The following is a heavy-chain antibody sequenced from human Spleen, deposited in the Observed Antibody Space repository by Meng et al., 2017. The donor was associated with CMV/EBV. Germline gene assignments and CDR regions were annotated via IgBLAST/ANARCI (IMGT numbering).Heavy chain of an antibody. CDR3: ARAPTYYYGSGSIYYFYAMDI. CDR1: GYTFTGYY. V-gene: IGHV1-2*02. D-gene: IGHD3-10*01. CDR2: INPNSGGT. Sequence: ASVKVSCKASGYTFTGYYMHWVRQAPGQGLEWMGWINPNSGGTNYAQKFQGRVTMTRDTSISTAYMELSRLRSDDTAVYYCARAPTYYYGSGSIYYFYAMDIWGQGTTVTVSS. J-gene: IGHJ6*02.